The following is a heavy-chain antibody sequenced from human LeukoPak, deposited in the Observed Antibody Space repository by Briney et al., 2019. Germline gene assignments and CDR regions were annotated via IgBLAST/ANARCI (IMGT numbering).Heavy chain of an antibody. CDR1: GGSISSGDYS. J-gene: IGHJ4*02. V-gene: IGHV4-30-4*01. CDR2: IYYSGST. Sequence: SQTLSLTCTVSGGSISSGDYSWSWIRQPPGKGLEWIGYIYYSGSTYYNPSLKSRVTISVDTSKNQFSLKLSSVTAADTAVYYCASGGYYDSSFDYWGQGTLVTVSS. D-gene: IGHD3-22*01. CDR3: ASGGYYDSSFDY.